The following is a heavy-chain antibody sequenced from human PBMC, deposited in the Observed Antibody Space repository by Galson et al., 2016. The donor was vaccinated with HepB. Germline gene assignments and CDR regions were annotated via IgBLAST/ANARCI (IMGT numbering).Heavy chain of an antibody. CDR3: VNLGTTRT. D-gene: IGHD1-26*01. CDR1: GLAFSYYG. V-gene: IGHV3-21*01. J-gene: IGHJ5*02. CDR2: IGGGRNRAT. Sequence: SLRLSCAASGLAFSYYGMTWVRQAPGKGLEWVSTIGGGRNRATHYAESVKGRFTISRDNAKNPLYLQMNNLRAEDTAVYYCVNLGTTRTWGQGTQVTVSS.